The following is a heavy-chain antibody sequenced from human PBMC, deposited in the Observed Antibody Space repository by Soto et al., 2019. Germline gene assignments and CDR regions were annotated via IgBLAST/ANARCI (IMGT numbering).Heavy chain of an antibody. CDR2: IFHSGST. V-gene: IGHV4-38-2*02. CDR3: ARDLGVWGSYSYSNVFDI. D-gene: IGHD3-16*02. CDR1: GYSISSGYY. Sequence: SETLSLTCAVSGYSISSGYYWGWIRQPPGKGLEWIGSIFHSGSTYYNASLKSRVTISVHTSKNQLSLKLSSATAADTAVYYYARDLGVWGSYSYSNVFDIWGQGTMVTVS. J-gene: IGHJ3*02.